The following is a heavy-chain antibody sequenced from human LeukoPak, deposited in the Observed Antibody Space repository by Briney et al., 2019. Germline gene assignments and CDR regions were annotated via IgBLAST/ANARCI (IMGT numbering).Heavy chain of an antibody. CDR3: ARGRSSGYYGGDFDY. Sequence: GGSLRLSCAASGFTVSSNYMSWVRRAPGKGLEWVSVIYSGGSTYYADSVKGRFTISRDNSKNTLYLQMNSLRAEDTAVYYCARGRSSGYYGGDFDYWGQGTLVTVSS. CDR1: GFTVSSNY. CDR2: IYSGGST. V-gene: IGHV3-66*01. J-gene: IGHJ4*02. D-gene: IGHD3-22*01.